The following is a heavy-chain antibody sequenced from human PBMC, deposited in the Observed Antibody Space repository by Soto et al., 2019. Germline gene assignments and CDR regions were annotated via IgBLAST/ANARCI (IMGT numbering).Heavy chain of an antibody. CDR2: ETSSGDTV. CDR1: GFTFNRYN. D-gene: IGHD3-10*01. J-gene: IGHJ6*02. Sequence: GSPRPSCVPSGFTFNRYNLHCVRHARGKGQEWVPYETSSGDTVFYADSVEGRFAISRDVATNSVHLQMHSLRDEDTAVYYCVREEASGSSGLTYHYYYNGMDVWGQGSTVTVSS. V-gene: IGHV3-48*02. CDR3: VREEASGSSGLTYHYYYNGMDV.